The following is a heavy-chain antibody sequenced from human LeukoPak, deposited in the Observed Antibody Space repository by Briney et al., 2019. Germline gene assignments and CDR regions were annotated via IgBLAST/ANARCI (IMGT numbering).Heavy chain of an antibody. CDR1: GFTFSNVW. J-gene: IGHJ4*02. V-gene: IGHV3-15*01. Sequence: GGSLRLSCAASGFTFSNVWMSWVRQAPGKGLEWVGRIKSYPEGGTTDYAAPVKGRFTISRDDSKTTLYLQMNSLRTDDTAVYYCTRGSGSYGGTGDYWGQGTLVTVSS. D-gene: IGHD3-10*01. CDR3: TRGSGSYGGTGDY. CDR2: IKSYPEGGTT.